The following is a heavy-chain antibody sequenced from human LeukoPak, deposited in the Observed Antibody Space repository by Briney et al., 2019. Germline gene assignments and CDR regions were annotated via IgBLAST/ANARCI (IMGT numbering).Heavy chain of an antibody. CDR3: ARGLYSIQLHWFDP. Sequence: ASVKVSCKASGYTFTGYSMHWVRQAPGQGLEWLGWINPNGGGTKYAQKFQGRVTMTRDTSISTAYMELSGLRSDDTAVYHCARGLYSIQLHWFDPWGQGTLVTVSS. CDR1: GYTFTGYS. D-gene: IGHD4-11*01. J-gene: IGHJ5*02. CDR2: INPNGGGT. V-gene: IGHV1-2*02.